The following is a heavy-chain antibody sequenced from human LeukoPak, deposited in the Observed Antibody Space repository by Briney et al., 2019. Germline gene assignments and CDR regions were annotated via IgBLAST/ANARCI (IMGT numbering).Heavy chain of an antibody. CDR3: AREHISLFRRVLTGTHV. V-gene: IGHV1-2*02. CDR1: GYTFPRYY. J-gene: IGHJ6*04. D-gene: IGHD3-10*01. CDR2: INPNSGGT. Sequence: SVKVLYKSCGYTFPRYYMHWVRHASGQGLEWMGWINPNSGGTNHAQRSQGRGKMTSDTSISTAYMELSGLRSDDTAVYYCAREHISLFRRVLTGTHVGGEEPTVTVSS.